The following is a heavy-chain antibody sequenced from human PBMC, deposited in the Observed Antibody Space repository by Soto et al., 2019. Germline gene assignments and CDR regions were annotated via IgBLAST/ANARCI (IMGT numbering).Heavy chain of an antibody. D-gene: IGHD2-21*01. V-gene: IGHV1-8*01. CDR3: AREVIEGRSVWVDP. CDR2: MNTNLNAT. J-gene: IGHJ5*02. Sequence: QVLLVQSGTEVKKPGASVTVSCKASGFSFTRNDIHWVRQAPGHGLQWLGWMNTNLNATDSPNAFRARVFRTWITSISAAYVEVRELKYDDTAIYYCAREVIEGRSVWVDPWGQGTLGSVSS. CDR1: GFSFTRND.